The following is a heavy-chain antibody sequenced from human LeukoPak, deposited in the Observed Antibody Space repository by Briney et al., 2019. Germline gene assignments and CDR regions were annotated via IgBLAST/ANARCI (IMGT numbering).Heavy chain of an antibody. V-gene: IGHV3-30*03. CDR3: AREGLYSGYEWY. Sequence: GRSLRLSCAASGFTFNSYGMHWVRQAPGKGLEWVAAISSDGSGTYYVDSVKGRFTISRDNSKNTLYLQMNSLRAEDTAVYYCAREGLYSGYEWYWGQGTLVTVSS. CDR1: GFTFNSYG. J-gene: IGHJ4*02. CDR2: ISSDGSGT. D-gene: IGHD5-12*01.